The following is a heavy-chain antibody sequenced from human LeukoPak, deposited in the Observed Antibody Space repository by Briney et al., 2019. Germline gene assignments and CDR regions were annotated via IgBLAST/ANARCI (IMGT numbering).Heavy chain of an antibody. Sequence: PGGSLRLSCAASGFTFSSYGMHWVRQAPGKGLEWVAVISYDGSNKYYADSVKGRFTISRDNSKNTLYLQMNSLRAEDTAVYYCANAGGDYGDYAEYFQHWGQGTLVTVSS. CDR1: GFTFSSYG. J-gene: IGHJ1*01. CDR2: ISYDGSNK. V-gene: IGHV3-30*18. D-gene: IGHD4-17*01. CDR3: ANAGGDYGDYAEYFQH.